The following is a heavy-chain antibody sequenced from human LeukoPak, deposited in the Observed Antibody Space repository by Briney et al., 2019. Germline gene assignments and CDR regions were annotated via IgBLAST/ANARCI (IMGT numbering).Heavy chain of an antibody. CDR3: AREFPPNVSEQQLFHDAFDI. CDR1: GFTFTSYS. J-gene: IGHJ3*02. D-gene: IGHD3-10*01. V-gene: IGHV3-21*01. Sequence: GGSLRLSCAASGFTFTSYSMNWVRQAPGKGLEWVSSISSSSTYIYYADSLKGRFTISRDNAKKSLYLQMNSLRAEDTAVYYCAREFPPNVSEQQLFHDAFDIWGQGTIVTVSS. CDR2: ISSSSTYI.